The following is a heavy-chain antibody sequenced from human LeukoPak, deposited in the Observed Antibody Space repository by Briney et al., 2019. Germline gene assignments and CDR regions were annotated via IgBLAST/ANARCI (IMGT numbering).Heavy chain of an antibody. J-gene: IGHJ5*02. D-gene: IGHD2-2*01. Sequence: GGSLRLSCAASGFTFSSYSMNWVRQAPGKGLEWVSYISSSSSTIYYRDSVKGRFTISRDDAKNSLYLQMNSLRVEDTAVYYCARADCSGSTCYLRRSWFDPWGQGTLVTVSS. CDR1: GFTFSSYS. CDR2: ISSSSSTI. V-gene: IGHV3-48*04. CDR3: ARADCSGSTCYLRRSWFDP.